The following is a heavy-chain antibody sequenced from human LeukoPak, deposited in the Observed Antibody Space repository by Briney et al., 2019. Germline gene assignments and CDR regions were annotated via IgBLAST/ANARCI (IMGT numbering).Heavy chain of an antibody. J-gene: IGHJ6*03. CDR2: IIPIFGTA. CDR3: ARTTVNNSPLYYYYYMDV. V-gene: IGHV1-69*06. CDR1: GYTFTSYG. Sequence: SVKVSCKASGYTFTSYGTSWVRQAPGQGLEWMRGIIPIFGTANYAQKFQGRVTITADKSTSTAYMELSSLRSEDTAVYYCARTTVNNSPLYYYYYMDVWGKGTTVTVSS. D-gene: IGHD4-17*01.